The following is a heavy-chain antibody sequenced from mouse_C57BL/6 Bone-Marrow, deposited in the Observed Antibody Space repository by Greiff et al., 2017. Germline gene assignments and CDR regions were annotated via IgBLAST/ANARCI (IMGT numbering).Heavy chain of an antibody. CDR1: GYTFTSYW. CDR2: IHPNSGST. J-gene: IGHJ4*01. D-gene: IGHD1-1*01. V-gene: IGHV1-64*01. CDR3: ARLHGSSFYYAMDY. Sequence: VKLQESGAELVKPGASVKLSCKASGYTFTSYWMHWVKQRPGQGLEWIGMIHPNSGSTNYNEKFKSKATLTVDKSSSTAYMQLSSLTSEDSAVYYCARLHGSSFYYAMDYWGQGTSVTVSS.